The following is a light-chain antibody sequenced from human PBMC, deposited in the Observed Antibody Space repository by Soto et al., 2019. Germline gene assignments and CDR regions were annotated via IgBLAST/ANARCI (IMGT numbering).Light chain of an antibody. CDR3: QQRSNWIT. CDR1: QSVGTY. CDR2: DAS. J-gene: IGKJ4*01. Sequence: ENVLTQSPGTLSLSPGERATLSCRASQSVGTYLAWYQHKPGQAPRLLIFDASKRATGIPARFSGSGSGTDFTLTISSLEPEDFAVYYCQQRSNWITFGGGTKVEIK. V-gene: IGKV3-11*01.